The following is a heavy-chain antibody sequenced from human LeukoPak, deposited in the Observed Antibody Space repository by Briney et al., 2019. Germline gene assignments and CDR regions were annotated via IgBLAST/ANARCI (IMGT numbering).Heavy chain of an antibody. Sequence: PSETLSLTCTVSGGPMSSYYWSWIRQPPGKGLEWIGYIYYSGSTNYNPSLKSRVTISVDTSKNQFSLKLSSVTAADSAVYYCANAKASSWYFSWGQGTLVTVSS. V-gene: IGHV4-59*01. CDR1: GGPMSSYY. J-gene: IGHJ5*02. D-gene: IGHD6-13*01. CDR2: IYYSGST. CDR3: ANAKASSWYFS.